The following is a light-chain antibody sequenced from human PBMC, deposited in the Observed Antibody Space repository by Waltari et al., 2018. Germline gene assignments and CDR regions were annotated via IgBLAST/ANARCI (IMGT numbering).Light chain of an antibody. CDR3: SSRNGRASQVV. CDR1: SIRTSF. J-gene: IGLJ2*01. V-gene: IGLV3-19*01. CDR2: GKE. Sequence: SSWLTQDPAVSVALGQTIRITSRGDSIRTSFASWYQVKTGQAPALVMFGKEKRPSGVPDRISGESSETTSSLIITGAQAEDEADYYCSSRNGRASQVVFAGGTKVTVL.